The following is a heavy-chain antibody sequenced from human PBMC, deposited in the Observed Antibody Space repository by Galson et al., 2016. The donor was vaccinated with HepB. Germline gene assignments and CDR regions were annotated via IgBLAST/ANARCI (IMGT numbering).Heavy chain of an antibody. Sequence: STYYAESVKGRFTISRDTSKNTLYLQLNSLRAEDTAVYYCARSFSSGWSPIDYWGQGTLVTVSS. J-gene: IGHJ4*02. CDR3: ARSFSSGWSPIDY. CDR2: ST. V-gene: IGHV3-66*01. D-gene: IGHD6-19*01.